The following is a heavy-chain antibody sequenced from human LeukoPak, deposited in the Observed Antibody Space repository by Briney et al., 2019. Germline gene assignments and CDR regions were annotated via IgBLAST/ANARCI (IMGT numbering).Heavy chain of an antibody. CDR2: INWNGGST. J-gene: IGHJ4*02. Sequence: PGGSLRLSCVGSGFTFSNYYMYWVRQAPGKGLEWVSGINWNGGSTGYADSVKGRFTISRDNAKNSLYLQMNSLRVEDTALYYCVRESGWTDYWGQGTLVTVSS. CDR1: GFTFSNYY. D-gene: IGHD6-19*01. CDR3: VRESGWTDY. V-gene: IGHV3-20*04.